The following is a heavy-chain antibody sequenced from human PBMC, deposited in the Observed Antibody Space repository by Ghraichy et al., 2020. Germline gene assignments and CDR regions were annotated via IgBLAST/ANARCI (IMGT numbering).Heavy chain of an antibody. CDR1: GFTFSNAW. D-gene: IGHD6-19*01. CDR2: IKSKTDGGTT. Sequence: ETLSLTCAASGFTFSNAWMSWVRQAPGKGLEWVGRIKSKTDGGTTDYAAPVKGRFTISRDDSKNTLYLQMNSLKTEDTAVYYCTTVYSSGWADAFDIWGQGTMVTVSS. CDR3: TTVYSSGWADAFDI. J-gene: IGHJ3*02. V-gene: IGHV3-15*01.